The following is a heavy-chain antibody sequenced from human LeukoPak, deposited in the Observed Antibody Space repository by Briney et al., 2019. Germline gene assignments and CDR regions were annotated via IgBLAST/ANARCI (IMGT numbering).Heavy chain of an antibody. J-gene: IGHJ4*02. D-gene: IGHD3-22*01. Sequence: AASVKVSCKASGCTFTNYAINWVRQAPGQGLEWMGGIIPMFGTVKYAQKLQGRVTLSTDESTSTAYMELSSLTSEDTAVYYCVFDSSGYRSRSLPPYFDHWGQGTLVIVS. CDR3: VFDSSGYRSRSLPPYFDH. CDR2: IIPMFGTV. CDR1: GCTFTNYA. V-gene: IGHV1-69*05.